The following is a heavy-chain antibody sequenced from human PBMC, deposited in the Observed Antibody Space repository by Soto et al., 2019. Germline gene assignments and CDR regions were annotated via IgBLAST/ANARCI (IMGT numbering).Heavy chain of an antibody. Sequence: GVSLRLSCAASGFTFSSYAMSWVRQAPGKGLEWVSAISGSGDGTYDADSVKGRFTISRDNSKNTLYLQMNSLRAEDTAVYYCAKGIYSYGYNSFDYWSQGTLVTVSS. CDR1: GFTFSSYA. V-gene: IGHV3-23*01. D-gene: IGHD5-18*01. CDR3: AKGIYSYGYNSFDY. CDR2: ISGSGDGT. J-gene: IGHJ4*02.